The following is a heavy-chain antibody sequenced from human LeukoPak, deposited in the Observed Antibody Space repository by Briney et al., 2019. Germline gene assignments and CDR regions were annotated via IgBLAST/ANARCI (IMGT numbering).Heavy chain of an antibody. CDR2: IYYSGST. CDR3: ASQYYYDSSGYYGMGSFFDY. CDR1: GGPISSSSYY. J-gene: IGHJ4*02. Sequence: SETLSLTCTVSGGPISSSSYYWGWIRQPPGKGLEWIGSIYYSGSTYYNPSLKSRVTISVDTSKNQFSLKLSSVTAADTAVYYCASQYYYDSSGYYGMGSFFDYWGQGTLVTVSS. D-gene: IGHD3-22*01. V-gene: IGHV4-39*01.